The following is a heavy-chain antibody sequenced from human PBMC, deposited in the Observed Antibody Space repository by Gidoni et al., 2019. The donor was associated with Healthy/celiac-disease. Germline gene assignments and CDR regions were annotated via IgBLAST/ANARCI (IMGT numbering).Heavy chain of an antibody. V-gene: IGHV3-9*01. J-gene: IGHJ4*02. D-gene: IGHD3-22*01. CDR3: AKDISDDDDSSGYSTGCDY. CDR2: ISWNSGSI. Sequence: EVQLVESGGGLLQPGRSLSLSCAAAGLTFAALALHWGRPAPGKGLEWVSCISWNSGSIGYADSEKGRFTITRDNAKNSLYLQRNSLRAEDTALYYCAKDISDDDDSSGYSTGCDYWGQGTLVTVSS. CDR1: GLTFAALA.